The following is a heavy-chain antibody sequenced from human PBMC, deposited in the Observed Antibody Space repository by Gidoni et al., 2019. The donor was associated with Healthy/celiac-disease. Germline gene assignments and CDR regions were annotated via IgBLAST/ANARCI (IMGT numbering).Heavy chain of an antibody. Sequence: EVQLLESGGGLVQPGGSLRLSCAASGFTFSSYAMSWVRQAPGKGLGWVSAISGSGGSTYYADSVKGRFTISRDNSKNTLYLQMNSLRAEDTAVYYCAKDVSSGWYFDYWGQGTLVTVSS. CDR2: ISGSGGST. V-gene: IGHV3-23*01. D-gene: IGHD6-19*01. J-gene: IGHJ4*02. CDR3: AKDVSSGWYFDY. CDR1: GFTFSSYA.